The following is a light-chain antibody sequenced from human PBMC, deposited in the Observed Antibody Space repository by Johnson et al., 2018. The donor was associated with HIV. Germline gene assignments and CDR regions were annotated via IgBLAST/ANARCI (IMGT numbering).Light chain of an antibody. CDR1: YSNIEHNY. CDR2: GTT. V-gene: IGLV1-51*01. CDR3: GTWDTSLSAGGV. Sequence: QSVLTQPPSVSAAAGQKVTISCSGTYSNIEHNYVSWYQQLPGTAPKLLIYGTTKRPSGIPDRFSGSQSGTSATLAITGLQTGDEADYYCGTWDTSLSAGGVFGSGTKVTVL. J-gene: IGLJ1*01.